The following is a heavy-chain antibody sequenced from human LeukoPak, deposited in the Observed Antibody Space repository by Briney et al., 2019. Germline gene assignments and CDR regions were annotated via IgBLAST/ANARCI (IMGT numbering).Heavy chain of an antibody. Sequence: PGGTLRLSCAASGFTFSSYSMNWVRQAPGKGLEWVSSISSSSSYIYYADSVKGRFTISRDNSKNTLYLQMNSLRAEDTAVYYCARDRCSGGSCYVPFDYWGQGTLVTVSS. J-gene: IGHJ4*02. D-gene: IGHD2-15*01. CDR2: ISSSSSYI. CDR3: ARDRCSGGSCYVPFDY. CDR1: GFTFSSYS. V-gene: IGHV3-21*01.